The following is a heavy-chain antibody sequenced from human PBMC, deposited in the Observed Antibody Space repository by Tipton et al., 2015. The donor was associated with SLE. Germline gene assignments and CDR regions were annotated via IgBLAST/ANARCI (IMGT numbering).Heavy chain of an antibody. J-gene: IGHJ4*02. V-gene: IGHV5-10-1*04. CDR2: IDPSDSYT. CDR3: ARVSDASIAELH. D-gene: IGHD6-6*01. CDR1: GYSFTTYW. Sequence: QLVQSGAEVKKPGESLRISCKGSGYSFTTYWISWVRQMPGRGLEWMGKIDPSDSYTNYSPSFQGQVTISADKSISTAYLQWSSLKASDTAMYYCARVSDASIAELHWGQGTLVTVSS.